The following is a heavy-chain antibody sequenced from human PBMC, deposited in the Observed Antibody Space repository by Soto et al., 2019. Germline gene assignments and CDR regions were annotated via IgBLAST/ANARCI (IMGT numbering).Heavy chain of an antibody. D-gene: IGHD5-12*01. CDR2: MYYSGST. CDR3: ARLGYTGYDPVGY. V-gene: IGHV4-39*01. J-gene: IGHJ4*02. CDR1: GGSISSSNYH. Sequence: SETLSLTCTVSGGSISSSNYHWGWIRQPPGKGLEWIGSMYYSGSTYYNPSLKSRVTISVDTSKNQFSLKLTSVTAADTAVYYCARLGYTGYDPVGYWGQGTLVTVSS.